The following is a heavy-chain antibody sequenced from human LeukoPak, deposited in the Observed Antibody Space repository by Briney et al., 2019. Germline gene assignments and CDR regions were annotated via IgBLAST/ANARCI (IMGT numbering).Heavy chain of an antibody. CDR3: AKRGVTGYKEAFDY. CDR1: GFTFSSSA. CDR2: VSGSGGST. J-gene: IGHJ4*02. D-gene: IGHD3-9*01. V-gene: IGHV3-23*01. Sequence: GGSLRLSCAASGFTFSSSAMAWVRHAPGKGLEWVSAVSGSGGSTYYADSVEGRFTISRDNSKNTLHLQMNSLRAEDTAVYYCAKRGVTGYKEAFDYWGQGTLVTVSS.